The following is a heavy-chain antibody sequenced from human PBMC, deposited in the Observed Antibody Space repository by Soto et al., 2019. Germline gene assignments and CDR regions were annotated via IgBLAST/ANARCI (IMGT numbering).Heavy chain of an antibody. CDR1: GGSVSSGSYY. D-gene: IGHD5-18*01. CDR2: IYYSGST. V-gene: IGHV4-61*01. CDR3: ARGHSYGTYYYYGMDV. Sequence: SETLSLTCTVSGGSVSSGSYYWSWIRQPPGKGLEWIGYIYYSGSTNHNPSLKSRVTISVDTSKNQFSLKLSSVTAADTAVYYCARGHSYGTYYYYGMDVWGQGTTVTVSS. J-gene: IGHJ6*02.